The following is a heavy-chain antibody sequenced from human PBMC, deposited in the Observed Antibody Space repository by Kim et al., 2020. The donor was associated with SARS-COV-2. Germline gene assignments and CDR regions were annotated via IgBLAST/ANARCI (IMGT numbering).Heavy chain of an antibody. Sequence: SNPSLKSRVTISLATSKNQFYLKLSSVTTADTAVYYCARVSRGYNYYIDIWGKGTTVTVSS. V-gene: IGHV4-59*01. J-gene: IGHJ6*03. CDR3: ARVSRGYNYYIDI.